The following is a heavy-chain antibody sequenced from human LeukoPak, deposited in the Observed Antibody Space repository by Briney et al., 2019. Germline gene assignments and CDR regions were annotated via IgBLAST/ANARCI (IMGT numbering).Heavy chain of an antibody. CDR1: GFIFDDYG. J-gene: IGHJ5*02. Sequence: PGGSLRLSCAASGFIFDDYGMSWVRQAPGKGLEWVSGINWNGGSTGYADSVKGRLTISRDNAKNSLYLQMNSLRAEDTALYYCARDGDRFGELLSTQFNWFDPWGQGTLVIVSS. CDR3: ARDGDRFGELLSTQFNWFDP. D-gene: IGHD3-10*01. V-gene: IGHV3-20*04. CDR2: INWNGGST.